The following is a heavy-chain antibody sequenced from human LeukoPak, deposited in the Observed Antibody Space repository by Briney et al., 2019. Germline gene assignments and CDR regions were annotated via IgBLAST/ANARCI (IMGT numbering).Heavy chain of an antibody. CDR3: ARDRSSGYPGTFDI. CDR1: GFTFSSYG. V-gene: IGHV3-30*03. Sequence: PGRSLRLSCAASGFTFSSYGMHWVRQAPGKGLEWVAVISYDGSNKYYADSVKGRFTISRDNSKNTLYLQMNSLRAEDTAVYYCARDRSSGYPGTFDIWGQGTMVTVSS. CDR2: ISYDGSNK. D-gene: IGHD3-22*01. J-gene: IGHJ3*02.